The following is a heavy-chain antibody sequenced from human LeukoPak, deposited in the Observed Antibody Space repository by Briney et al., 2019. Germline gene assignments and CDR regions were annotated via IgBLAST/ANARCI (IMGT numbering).Heavy chain of an antibody. Sequence: SETLSLTCTVSGGSISSSSYYWGWIRQPPGKGLEWIGSIYYSGSTYYNPSLKSRVTISVDTSKNQFSLKLSSVTAADTAVYYCAKRQWLVPGDAFDIWGQGTMVTVSS. CDR2: IYYSGST. D-gene: IGHD6-19*01. J-gene: IGHJ3*02. CDR1: GGSISSSSYY. CDR3: AKRQWLVPGDAFDI. V-gene: IGHV4-39*01.